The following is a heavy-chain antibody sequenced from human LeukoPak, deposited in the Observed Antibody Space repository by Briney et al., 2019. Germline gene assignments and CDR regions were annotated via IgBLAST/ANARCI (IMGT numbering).Heavy chain of an antibody. D-gene: IGHD2-2*01. CDR1: GFTFSSYE. J-gene: IGHJ3*02. V-gene: IGHV3-48*03. CDR3: ARVGYCSSTSCYDAFAFDI. Sequence: GGSLRLSCAASGFTFSSYEMNWVRQAPGKGLEWVSYISGSGSTIYYADSVKGRFTISRDNAKNSLYLQMNSLRAEDTAVYYCARVGYCSSTSCYDAFAFDIWGQGTMVTVSS. CDR2: ISGSGSTI.